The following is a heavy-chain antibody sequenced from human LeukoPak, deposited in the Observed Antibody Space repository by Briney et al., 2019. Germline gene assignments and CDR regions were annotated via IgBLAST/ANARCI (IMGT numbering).Heavy chain of an antibody. CDR1: GFNFSAYA. CDR3: ARGHPYNHGSNYMDV. V-gene: IGHV3-64*01. D-gene: IGHD3-10*01. CDR2: VTNNGDTT. J-gene: IGHJ6*03. Sequence: PGGSLRLSCAASGFNFSAYAMHWVRQAPGKGLEYVSVVTNNGDTTYYANSVKGRFTISRDNSKSTLFLQMDSLRGEDMGVYYCARGHPYNHGSNYMDVWGSGTTVTVS.